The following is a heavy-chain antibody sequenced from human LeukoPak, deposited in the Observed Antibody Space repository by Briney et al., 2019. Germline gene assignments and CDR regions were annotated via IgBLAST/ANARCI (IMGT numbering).Heavy chain of an antibody. D-gene: IGHD3-22*01. J-gene: IGHJ4*02. V-gene: IGHV1-2*02. CDR2: INPNSGGT. Sequence: GASVKVSCKASGYTFTGYYMHWVRQAPGQGLEWMGWINPNSGGTNYAQKFQGRVTMTTDTSTSTAYTELRSLRSDDTAVYYCAREDYYDSSGLPGDYWGQGTLVTVSP. CDR3: AREDYYDSSGLPGDY. CDR1: GYTFTGYY.